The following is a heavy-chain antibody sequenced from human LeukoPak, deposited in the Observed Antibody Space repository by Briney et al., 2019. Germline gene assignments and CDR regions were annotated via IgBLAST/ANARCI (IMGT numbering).Heavy chain of an antibody. CDR2: IKQDGSEK. Sequence: GGSLRLSCAASGFTFSSYWMSWVRQAPGKGLEWVANIKQDGSEKYYVDSVKGRFTISRDNAKNSLYLQMNSLRAEDTAVYYCARESSVVRGVITDFDYWGQGTLVTVSS. CDR3: ARESSVVRGVITDFDY. J-gene: IGHJ4*02. V-gene: IGHV3-7*01. D-gene: IGHD3-10*01. CDR1: GFTFSSYW.